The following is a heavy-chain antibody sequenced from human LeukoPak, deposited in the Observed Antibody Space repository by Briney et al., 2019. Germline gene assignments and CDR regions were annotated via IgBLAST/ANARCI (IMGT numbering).Heavy chain of an antibody. CDR1: GYSFTSYW. CDR2: IYPGDSDT. V-gene: IGHV5-51*01. CDR3: ARQIGCSGYFDF. D-gene: IGHD6-19*01. Sequence: GESLKISCKGSGYSFTSYWIAWLRQMPGKGLEWMGIIYPGDSDTRYSPSFKGQATISADKSINTAYLQWSGLKASDTAMYYCARQIGCSGYFDFWGQGTLVTVSS. J-gene: IGHJ4*02.